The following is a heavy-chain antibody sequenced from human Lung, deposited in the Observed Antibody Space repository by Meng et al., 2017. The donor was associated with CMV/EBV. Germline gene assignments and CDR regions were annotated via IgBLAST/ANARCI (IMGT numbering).Heavy chain of an antibody. V-gene: IGHV1-2*02. J-gene: IGHJ3*02. Sequence: ASXXVSXKASGYTFTGYYMHWVRQAPGQGLEWMGWINPNSGGTNYAQKFQGRVTMTRDTSISTAYMELSRLRSDDTAMYYCARDLGDDCTNGVCYSVDAFDIWXQGTMVTVSS. CDR2: INPNSGGT. D-gene: IGHD2-8*01. CDR1: GYTFTGYY. CDR3: ARDLGDDCTNGVCYSVDAFDI.